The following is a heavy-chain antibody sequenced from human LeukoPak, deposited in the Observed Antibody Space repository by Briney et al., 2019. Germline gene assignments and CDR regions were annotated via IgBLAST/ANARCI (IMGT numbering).Heavy chain of an antibody. J-gene: IGHJ4*02. V-gene: IGHV3-23*01. Sequence: GGSLRLSCAASGFTFSSYAMSWVRQAPGKGLEWVSTISDSGATTYYADSVKGRFTISRDNSKNTLYLQMNSLRAEDTAVYYCAKMRRGYTSSSVGYWGQGTPVTVSS. CDR1: GFTFSSYA. CDR3: AKMRRGYTSSSVGY. CDR2: ISDSGATT. D-gene: IGHD6-13*01.